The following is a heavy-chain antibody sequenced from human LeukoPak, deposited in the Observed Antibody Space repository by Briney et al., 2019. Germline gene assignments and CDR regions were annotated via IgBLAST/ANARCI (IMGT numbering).Heavy chain of an antibody. D-gene: IGHD4-17*01. CDR1: GFTFSSYA. CDR2: INGSSSDT. V-gene: IGHV3-23*01. CDR3: AKEPKHEYGDYFDY. J-gene: IGHJ4*02. Sequence: GGSLRLSCAASGFTFSSYAMSWVRQAPGKGLEWVSAINGSSSDTYYADSVKGRFAISKDNSKNTLYLQMNSLRAEDTAIYYCAKEPKHEYGDYFDYWGQGTLVTVSS.